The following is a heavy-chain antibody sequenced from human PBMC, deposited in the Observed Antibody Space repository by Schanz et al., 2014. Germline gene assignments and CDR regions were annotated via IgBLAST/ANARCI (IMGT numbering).Heavy chain of an antibody. J-gene: IGHJ3*01. D-gene: IGHD3-22*01. Sequence: EVQLVESGGGVVQPGGSLRLSCATSGFTFITYTMNWVRQTPGKGLEWVSFISSSGTSIYYADSVKGRFTISRDNAKNTVYLQMNSLRAEDTGVYYCARGREVVAKIFDVWGQGTMVTVSS. V-gene: IGHV3-48*01. CDR3: ARGREVVAKIFDV. CDR1: GFTFITYT. CDR2: ISSSGTSI.